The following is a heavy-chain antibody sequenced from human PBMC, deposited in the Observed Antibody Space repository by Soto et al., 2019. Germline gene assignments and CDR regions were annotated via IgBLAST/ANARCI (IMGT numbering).Heavy chain of an antibody. V-gene: IGHV3-13*01. CDR1: GFTLSRYD. J-gene: IGHJ6*02. CDR3: ARDLGFSGYVAFGMHV. Sequence: EVQLVESGGRLIHPGGSLRLSCAASGFTLSRYDMHWVRQATGKGLEWVSSIGTAGDTYYPGSVKSRFTVSRENAKNSLYLQMNSLRDEDTAVYYCARDLGFSGYVAFGMHVWGQGTTVTVSS. D-gene: IGHD5-12*01. CDR2: IGTAGDT.